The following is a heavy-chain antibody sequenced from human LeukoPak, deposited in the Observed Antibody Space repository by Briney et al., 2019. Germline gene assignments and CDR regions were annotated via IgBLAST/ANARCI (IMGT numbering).Heavy chain of an antibody. CDR2: IIPIFGTA. CDR1: GGTFRSYA. V-gene: IGHV1-69*01. Sequence: GASVNVSCKASGGTFRSYAISWVRQARGQGLEWMGGIIPIFGTANYAQKFKGRVTITADESTSTAYMELSSLRSEDTAVYYCAGVRYCGGDCYSCYFDYWGQGTLVTVSS. CDR3: AGVRYCGGDCYSCYFDY. D-gene: IGHD2-21*02. J-gene: IGHJ4*02.